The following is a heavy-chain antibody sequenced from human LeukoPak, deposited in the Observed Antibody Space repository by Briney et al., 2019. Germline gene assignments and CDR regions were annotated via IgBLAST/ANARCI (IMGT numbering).Heavy chain of an antibody. D-gene: IGHD3-22*01. CDR3: ARVRVGTYYDTPWNYYYYMDV. CDR1: GYTFTSYS. CDR2: INPSGGST. J-gene: IGHJ6*03. V-gene: IGHV1-46*01. Sequence: ASVKVSCKASGYTFTSYSMNWVRQAPGQGLEWMGIINPSGGSTSYAQKFQGRVTMTRDMSTSTVYMELSSLRSEDTAVYYCARVRVGTYYDTPWNYYYYMDVWGKGTTVTVSS.